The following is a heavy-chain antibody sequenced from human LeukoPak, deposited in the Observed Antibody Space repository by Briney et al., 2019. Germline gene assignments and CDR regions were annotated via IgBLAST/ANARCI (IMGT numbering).Heavy chain of an antibody. CDR2: IYYSGST. J-gene: IGHJ4*02. CDR3: ARDRWGVGSFDY. D-gene: IGHD3-16*01. CDR1: GGSISSSSYY. V-gene: IGHV4-39*07. Sequence: PSETLSLTCTVSGGSISSSSYYWGWIRQPPGKGLEWIGSIYYSGSTYYNPSLKSRVTISVDTSKNQFSLKLSSVTAADTAVYYCARDRWGVGSFDYWGQGTLVTVSS.